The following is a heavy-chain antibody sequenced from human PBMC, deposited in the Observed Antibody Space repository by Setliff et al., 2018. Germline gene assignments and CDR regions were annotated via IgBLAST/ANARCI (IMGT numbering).Heavy chain of an antibody. V-gene: IGHV1-69*10. CDR2: TIPVLGMT. Sequence: SVKVSCKASGDPFNAYGVSWVRQAPGQGLEWMGATIPVLGMTDYAQKFQGRLTITADQSTTTVYMELSSLRFDDTALYYCARGPSPTVTPSRLIYFYHMDVWGTGTTVTVSS. CDR1: GDPFNAYG. CDR3: ARGPSPTVTPSRLIYFYHMDV. J-gene: IGHJ6*03. D-gene: IGHD4-17*01.